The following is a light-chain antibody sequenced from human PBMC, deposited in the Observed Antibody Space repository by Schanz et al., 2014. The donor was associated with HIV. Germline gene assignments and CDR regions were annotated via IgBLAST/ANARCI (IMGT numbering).Light chain of an antibody. Sequence: DIQMTQSPSSLSASVGDRVTITCRASQSISNSLNWYQQKPGKAPNLLIYAASSLQSGVPSRFSGSGSGTDFTLTISSLQPEDSSTYYCQQSYSAHWTFGQGTKVEVK. J-gene: IGKJ1*01. CDR2: AAS. CDR3: QQSYSAHWT. CDR1: QSISNS. V-gene: IGKV1-39*01.